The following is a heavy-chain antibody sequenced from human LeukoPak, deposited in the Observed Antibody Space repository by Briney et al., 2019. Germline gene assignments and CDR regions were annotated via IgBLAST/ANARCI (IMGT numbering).Heavy chain of an antibody. CDR3: ARARYSSGWYDY. Sequence: SETLSLTCAVYGGSFSGYYWSWIRQPPGKGLEWIGEINHSGSTNYNPSLKSRVTISVDTSKNQFSLKLSSVTAADTAVHYCARARYSSGWYDYWGQGTLVTVSS. V-gene: IGHV4-34*01. CDR2: INHSGST. D-gene: IGHD6-19*01. CDR1: GGSFSGYY. J-gene: IGHJ4*02.